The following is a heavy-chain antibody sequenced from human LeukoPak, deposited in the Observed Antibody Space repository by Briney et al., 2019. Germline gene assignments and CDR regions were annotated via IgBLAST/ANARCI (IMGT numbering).Heavy chain of an antibody. CDR3: AKGPLDTRDGYNDVRDD. V-gene: IGHV3-23*01. J-gene: IGHJ1*01. D-gene: IGHD5-24*01. CDR1: GFTFSTYA. CDR2: ISSSGGST. Sequence: GSLRLSCAASGFTFSTYAMMWVRQAPGKGPEWVSGISSSGGSTFYADSVKRRFTIAEDNSKDRLYLQMNSLRADDTAVYYCAKGPLDTRDGYNDVRDDWGQGTLVIVSS.